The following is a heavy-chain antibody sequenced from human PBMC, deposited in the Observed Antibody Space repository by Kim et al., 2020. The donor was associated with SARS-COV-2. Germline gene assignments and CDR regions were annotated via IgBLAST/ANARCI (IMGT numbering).Heavy chain of an antibody. CDR1: RFTFSSYA. D-gene: IGHD6-13*01. Sequence: GGSLRLSCAASRFTFSSYAMSWFRQAPGKGLEWVSVISGGGDSTNYVDSVKGRFTISRDNFKNELYLQMNSLRAEDTARYYCAKAGMAGAGTLNPIDYWGQGTLVTVSS. V-gene: IGHV3-23*01. J-gene: IGHJ4*02. CDR2: ISGGGDST. CDR3: AKAGMAGAGTLNPIDY.